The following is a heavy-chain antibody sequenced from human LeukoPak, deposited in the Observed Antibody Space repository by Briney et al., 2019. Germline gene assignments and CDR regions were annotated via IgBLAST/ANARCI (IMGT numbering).Heavy chain of an antibody. CDR3: GRINYEGDS. D-gene: IGHD3-16*01. CDR2: INEGGTYA. Sequence: GGSLRLSCVASGFAFSSYWLHWVCQAPGEGLVWVAHINEGGTYATYAESVKDRFTVSRDNAKNTLFLQMNSLRVEDTALYYCGRINYEGDSWGQGTLVTVSS. J-gene: IGHJ4*02. CDR1: GFAFSSYW. V-gene: IGHV3-74*01.